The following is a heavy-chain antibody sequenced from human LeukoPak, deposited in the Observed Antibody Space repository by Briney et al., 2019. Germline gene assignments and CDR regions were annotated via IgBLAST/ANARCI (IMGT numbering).Heavy chain of an antibody. V-gene: IGHV4-4*07. D-gene: IGHD6-13*01. Sequence: PSETLSLTCTVSAGSISSYYWSWIRQPAGKGLEWIGRIYTSGSTNYNPSLKSRVTMSVDTSKNLFSLKLSSVTAADTAVYYCARDLYSSSWYNYYYYYMDVWGKGTTVTVSS. J-gene: IGHJ6*03. CDR2: IYTSGST. CDR1: AGSISSYY. CDR3: ARDLYSSSWYNYYYYYMDV.